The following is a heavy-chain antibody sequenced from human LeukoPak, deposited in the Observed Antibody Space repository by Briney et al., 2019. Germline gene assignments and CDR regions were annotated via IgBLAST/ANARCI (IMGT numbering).Heavy chain of an antibody. J-gene: IGHJ4*02. CDR3: ARRRCSSTSCFFDY. CDR1: GFTFSNYW. Sequence: PGGSLRLSCAASGFTFSNYWMSWVRQAPGMGLEWVANIKQDGSEKYYVDSVKGRSTISRDNAKNSLYLQMNSLRAEDTAVFYCARRRCSSTSCFFDYWGQGTLVTVSS. V-gene: IGHV3-7*01. D-gene: IGHD2-2*01. CDR2: IKQDGSEK.